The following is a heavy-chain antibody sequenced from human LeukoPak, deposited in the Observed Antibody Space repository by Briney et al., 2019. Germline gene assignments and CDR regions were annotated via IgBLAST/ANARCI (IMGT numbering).Heavy chain of an antibody. CDR1: GYTFTSYG. V-gene: IGHV1-18*01. Sequence: ASVKVSCKASGYTFTSYGISWVRQAPGQGLEWMGWISAYNGNTNYAQKLQGRVTMTTDTSTSTAYMELRSLRSDDTAVYYCARICSSTSCPYNWFDPWGQGTLVTVSS. CDR3: ARICSSTSCPYNWFDP. D-gene: IGHD2-2*01. J-gene: IGHJ5*02. CDR2: ISAYNGNT.